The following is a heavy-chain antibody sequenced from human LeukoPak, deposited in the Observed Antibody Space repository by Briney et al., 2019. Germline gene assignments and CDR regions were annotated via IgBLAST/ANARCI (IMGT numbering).Heavy chain of an antibody. V-gene: IGHV3-20*04. CDR2: INWNGGST. D-gene: IGHD6-19*01. Sequence: PGASLRLSCAASGFTFDDHGMTWVRQAPGKGLEWVSTINWNGGSTTYADSVRGRFTISRDNSKNTLYLQMNSLRAEDTAVYYCANDEPPDSSGSAFDYWGQGTLVTVSS. CDR3: ANDEPPDSSGSAFDY. CDR1: GFTFDDHG. J-gene: IGHJ4*02.